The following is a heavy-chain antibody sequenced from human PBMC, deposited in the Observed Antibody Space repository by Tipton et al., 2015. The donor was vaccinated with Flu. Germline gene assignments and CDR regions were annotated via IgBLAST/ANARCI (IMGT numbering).Heavy chain of an antibody. V-gene: IGHV4-34*01. J-gene: IGHJ4*02. D-gene: IGHD6-13*01. Sequence: LRLSCAVYGGSFSGYYWSWIRQPPGKGLEWIGEINHSGSTNYNPSLKSRVTISVDTSKNQFSLKLSSVTAADTAAYYCARVGSAAAGTNWGQGTLVTVSS. CDR1: GGSFSGYY. CDR2: INHSGST. CDR3: ARVGSAAAGTN.